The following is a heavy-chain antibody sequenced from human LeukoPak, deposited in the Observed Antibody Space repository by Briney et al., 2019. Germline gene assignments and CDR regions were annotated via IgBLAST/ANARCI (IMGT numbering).Heavy chain of an antibody. J-gene: IGHJ4*02. CDR1: GFTVSSNY. V-gene: IGHV3-53*01. Sequence: GGSLRLSCAASGFTVSSNYMGWVRQAPGKWLEWVSVIYSGGSTYYADSVKGRFTISRDNSKNTLYLQMNSLRTEDTAVYYCARGALTTASHFDYWGQGTLVTVSS. D-gene: IGHD4-17*01. CDR2: IYSGGST. CDR3: ARGALTTASHFDY.